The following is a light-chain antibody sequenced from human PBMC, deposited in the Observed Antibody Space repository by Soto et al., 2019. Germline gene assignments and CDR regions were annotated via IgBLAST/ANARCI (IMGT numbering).Light chain of an antibody. Sequence: QSVLTQPASGSGSPGQSITISCTGTSSDVGGYDFVSWYRQYPGQAPKILIYEVTHRPSGVPDRFSGSKSGNTASLTISGLQADDEADYYCSSCTTTSSPVFGPGTKVTVL. V-gene: IGLV2-14*01. J-gene: IGLJ1*01. CDR3: SSCTTTSSPV. CDR2: EVT. CDR1: SSDVGGYDF.